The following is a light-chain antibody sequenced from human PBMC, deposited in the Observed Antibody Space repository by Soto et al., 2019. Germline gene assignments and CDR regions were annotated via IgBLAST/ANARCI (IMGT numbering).Light chain of an antibody. CDR2: GAP. CDR3: QQYNEWPVT. V-gene: IGKV3-15*01. Sequence: EIVMTQSPVTLSVSPGERATLPCRASQSVSSSLAWYQQKPGQTPRILIYGAPTRATGIPARFSGSGSGTEFTLTISSLQSEDFAVYYCQQYNEWPVTFGGGTKVEIK. J-gene: IGKJ4*01. CDR1: QSVSSS.